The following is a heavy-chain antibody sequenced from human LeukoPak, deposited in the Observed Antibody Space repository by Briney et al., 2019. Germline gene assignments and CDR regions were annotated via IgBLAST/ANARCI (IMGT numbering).Heavy chain of an antibody. J-gene: IGHJ4*02. CDR1: GFTFSRSW. V-gene: IGHV3-74*01. Sequence: PGGSLRLSCAASGFTFSRSWMHWVRQAPGKGLVWVSHIKSDGSSPTYADSVKGRFTISRDSTKDMVYLQMNSLRAEDTAVYYCATDGNYGLTYWGRGTLVTFSS. D-gene: IGHD1-7*01. CDR3: ATDGNYGLTY. CDR2: IKSDGSSP.